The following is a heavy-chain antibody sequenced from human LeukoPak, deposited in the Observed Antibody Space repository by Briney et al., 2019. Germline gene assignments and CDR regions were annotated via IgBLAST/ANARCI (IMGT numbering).Heavy chain of an antibody. Sequence: PSETLSLTCAVYGGSFSGYYWSWIRQPPGKGLEWIGEINHSGSTNYNPSLKSRVTISVDTSKNQFSLKLSSVTAADTAVYYCARGDDPYSSSWYWFDPWGQGTLVTVSS. V-gene: IGHV4-34*01. CDR3: ARGDDPYSSSWYWFDP. CDR2: INHSGST. J-gene: IGHJ5*02. D-gene: IGHD6-13*01. CDR1: GGSFSGYY.